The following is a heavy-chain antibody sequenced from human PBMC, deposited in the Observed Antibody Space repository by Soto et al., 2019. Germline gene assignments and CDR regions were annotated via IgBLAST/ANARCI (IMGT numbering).Heavy chain of an antibody. Sequence: PSETLSLTCTVSGGSVIYYSWRWIRKPQGKGLEWIGYIYYSGSTNYNPSLKSRVTISVDTSKNQFSLKLSSVTAADTAVYFCARGALVPAASTAGWFDPWGQGTLVTVSS. J-gene: IGHJ5*02. D-gene: IGHD2-2*01. CDR2: IYYSGST. CDR3: ARGALVPAASTAGWFDP. CDR1: GGSVIYYS. V-gene: IGHV4-59*02.